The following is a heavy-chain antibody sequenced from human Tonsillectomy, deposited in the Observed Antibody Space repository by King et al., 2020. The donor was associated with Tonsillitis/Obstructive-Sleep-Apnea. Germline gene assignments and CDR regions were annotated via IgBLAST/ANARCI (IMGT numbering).Heavy chain of an antibody. CDR3: AKDQYNSTSYYH. CDR2: ISGRGGST. V-gene: IGHV3-23*04. CDR1: GFTFSSYA. D-gene: IGHD2-2*01. J-gene: IGHJ5*02. Sequence: VQLVESGGGLVQPGGSLRLSCAASGFTFSSYAMSWVRQAPGKGLEWVSAISGRGGSTFYADSVKGRFTISRDNSKNTLYLQMNSLRAEDTAVYYCAKDQYNSTSYYHWGQGTLVTVSS.